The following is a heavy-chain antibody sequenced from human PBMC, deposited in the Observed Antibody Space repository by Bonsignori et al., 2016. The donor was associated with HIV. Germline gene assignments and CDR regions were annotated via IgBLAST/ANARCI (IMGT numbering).Heavy chain of an antibody. V-gene: IGHV5-51*01. D-gene: IGHD2-8*02. J-gene: IGHJ4*02. CDR3: ARQRGTKQQVVLGYFDV. Sequence: VRQMPGKGLEWMGIIYPGDSATRYSPSFQGQVTISADKSISTAYLQWSSLKASDTAMFYCARQRGTKQQVVLGYFDVWGQGTLVTVSS. CDR2: IYPGDSAT.